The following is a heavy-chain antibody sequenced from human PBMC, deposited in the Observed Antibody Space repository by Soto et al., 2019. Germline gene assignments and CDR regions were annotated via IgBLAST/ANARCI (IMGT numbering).Heavy chain of an antibody. CDR2: IKGKTDGETI. CDR3: IKLRWQIVVVTTAQYYYYMDV. V-gene: IGHV3-15*01. Sequence: GGSLRLSCAASGFTFSNAWMTWVRQAPGKGLEWVGRIKGKTDGETIDYAAPVRGKFTISRDDSKNTLYLQMNSLKTEDTALYYCIKLRWQIVVVTTAQYYYYMDVWGKGTTVTVSS. D-gene: IGHD2-21*02. CDR1: GFTFSNAW. J-gene: IGHJ6*03.